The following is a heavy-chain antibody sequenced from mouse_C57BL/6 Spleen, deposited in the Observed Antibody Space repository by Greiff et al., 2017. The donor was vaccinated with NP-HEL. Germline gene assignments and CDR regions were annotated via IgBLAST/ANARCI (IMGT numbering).Heavy chain of an antibody. CDR1: GYTFTDYE. J-gene: IGHJ2*01. CDR3: TRREVITTHFDY. V-gene: IGHV1-15*01. D-gene: IGHD1-1*01. CDR2: IDPETGGT. Sequence: QVQLQQSGAELVRPGASVTLSCKASGYTFTDYEMHWVKQTPVHGLEWIGAIDPETGGTAYNQKFKGKAILTADKSSSTAYMELRSLTSEDSAVYYCTRREVITTHFDYWGQGTTLTVSS.